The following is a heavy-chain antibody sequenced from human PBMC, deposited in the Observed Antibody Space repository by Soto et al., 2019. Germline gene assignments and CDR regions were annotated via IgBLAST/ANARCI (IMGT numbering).Heavy chain of an antibody. J-gene: IGHJ4*02. CDR1: GYAFTSYD. CDR2: MNPNSGNT. V-gene: IGHV1-8*01. D-gene: IGHD3-3*01. CDR3: ANDYDFWSGSLKV. Sequence: GASVKVSCKASGYAFTSYDINWVRQATGQGLEWMGWMNPNSGNTGYAQKFQGRVTMTRNTSISTAYMELSSLRSEDTAVYYCANDYDFWSGSLKVWGQGTLVTVSS.